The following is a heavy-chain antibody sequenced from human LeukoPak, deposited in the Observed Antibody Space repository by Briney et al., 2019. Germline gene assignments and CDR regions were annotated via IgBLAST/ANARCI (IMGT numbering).Heavy chain of an antibody. CDR2: ISYDGTNK. D-gene: IGHD3-10*01. CDR1: GFTFSTYA. V-gene: IGHV3-30-3*01. J-gene: IGHJ4*02. CDR3: ANYGSGKDYFDY. Sequence: PGGSLRLSCSASGFTFSTYAMHWVRQAPGKGLEWVAVISYDGTNKYYADSVKGRFTVSRDNSKNTLYLQMNSLRPEDTAIYYCANYGSGKDYFDYWGQGTLVTVSS.